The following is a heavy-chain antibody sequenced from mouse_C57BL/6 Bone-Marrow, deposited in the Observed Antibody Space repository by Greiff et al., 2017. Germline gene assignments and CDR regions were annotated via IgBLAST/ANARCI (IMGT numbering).Heavy chain of an antibody. Sequence: VQLQQPGTELVKPGASVKLSCKASGYTFTSYWMHWVKQRPGQGLEWIGNINPSNGGTNYNEKFKSKATLTVDKSSSTAYMQLSSRTSEDSAVYYCARGGYYVPYYYAMDYWGQGTSVTVSS. CDR3: ARGGYYVPYYYAMDY. CDR2: INPSNGGT. D-gene: IGHD2-3*01. J-gene: IGHJ4*01. V-gene: IGHV1-53*01. CDR1: GYTFTSYW.